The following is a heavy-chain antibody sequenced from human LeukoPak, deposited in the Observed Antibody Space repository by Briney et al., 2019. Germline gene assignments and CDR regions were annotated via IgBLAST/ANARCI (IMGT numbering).Heavy chain of an antibody. CDR3: ARELMYYYDSSGTSEFDP. CDR2: IYYSGST. Sequence: PSETLSLTCTVSGGSISSSSYYWSWIRQPPGKGLEWIGYIYYSGSTNYNPSLKSRVTISVDTSKNQFSLKLSSVTAADTAVYYCARELMYYYDSSGTSEFDPWGQGTLVTVSS. CDR1: GGSISSSSYY. V-gene: IGHV4-61*01. D-gene: IGHD3-22*01. J-gene: IGHJ5*02.